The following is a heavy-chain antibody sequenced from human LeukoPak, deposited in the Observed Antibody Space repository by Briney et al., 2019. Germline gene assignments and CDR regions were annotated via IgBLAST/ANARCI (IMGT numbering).Heavy chain of an antibody. CDR3: ARVDSSTLGLGWFAP. CDR2: IYHSGST. J-gene: IGHJ5*02. V-gene: IGHV4-38-2*01. CDR1: GYSISRGYY. D-gene: IGHD6-13*01. Sequence: SETLSLTCAVSGYSISRGYYWGWIRQPPGKGLEWIGIIYHSGSTYYNPSLKSRVTISVDTSKNQFSLKLSSVTAADTAVYYCARVDSSTLGLGWFAPWGQGTLVTVSS.